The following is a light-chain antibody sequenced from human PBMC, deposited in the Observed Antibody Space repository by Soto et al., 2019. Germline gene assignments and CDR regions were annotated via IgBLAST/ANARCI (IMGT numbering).Light chain of an antibody. CDR3: QQYNPYSPWT. CDR1: QSVNSW. Sequence: DIQMTQSPSTLSAFVGDRVTITCRASQSVNSWLAWYQQRPGKAPKLLIYDASTLESGVPSRFSGSGSGTDFSFTISSLQPEDFATYYCQQYNPYSPWTFGQGTKVDI. J-gene: IGKJ1*01. V-gene: IGKV1-5*01. CDR2: DAS.